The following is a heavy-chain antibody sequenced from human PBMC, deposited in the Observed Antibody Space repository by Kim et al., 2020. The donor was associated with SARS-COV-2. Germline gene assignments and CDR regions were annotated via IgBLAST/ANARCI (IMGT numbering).Heavy chain of an antibody. CDR3: VRSSYNWFDP. CDR1: GSHLASFW. CDR2: IDPTDSRV. J-gene: IGHJ5*02. D-gene: IGHD3-16*01. Sequence: GESLKISCKGSGSHLASFWISWVRQMPGEGLEYMGRIDPTDSRVTYSPSFQGQVTMSLDKSISTVYLHWSSLKVSDTAIYYCVRSSYNWFDPWGQGTLVTVSS. V-gene: IGHV5-10-1*01.